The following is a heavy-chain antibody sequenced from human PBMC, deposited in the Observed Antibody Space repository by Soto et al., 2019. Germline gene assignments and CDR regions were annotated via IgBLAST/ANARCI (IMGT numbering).Heavy chain of an antibody. CDR1: GGSILDSTYY. J-gene: IGHJ5*02. V-gene: IGHV4-39*01. Sequence: SETLSLTCTVSGGSILDSTYYWAWIRQSPGNGLEWIGTIFYSGGTFYTPSLKSRVTMSVDTSNNQFSLKLSSVTAADTAVYYCARQASGYYYGWFDPWGQGTLVTVSS. CDR2: IFYSGGT. CDR3: ARQASGYYYGWFDP. D-gene: IGHD3-22*01.